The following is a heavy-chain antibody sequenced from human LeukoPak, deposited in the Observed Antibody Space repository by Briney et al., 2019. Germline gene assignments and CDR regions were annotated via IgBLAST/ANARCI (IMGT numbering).Heavy chain of an antibody. Sequence: GGPLRLSCAVPAFTFSINAMNWVRQAGGMGLEWISYISPRSRTIYYADSVEGRFTVSRDNAKNSLYLQMNSLRDEDTAVYYCATELERRFDYWGQGTLVTVSS. CDR1: AFTFSINA. CDR2: ISPRSRTI. D-gene: IGHD1-1*01. CDR3: ATELERRFDY. J-gene: IGHJ4*02. V-gene: IGHV3-48*02.